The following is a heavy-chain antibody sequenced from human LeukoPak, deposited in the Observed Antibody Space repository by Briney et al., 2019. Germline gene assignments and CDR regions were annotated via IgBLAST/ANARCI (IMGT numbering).Heavy chain of an antibody. Sequence: SETLSLTCTVSGGSISSGDYYWSWLRQPPGKGLGWIGYIYYSGSTYYNPSLKSRVTISVDTSKNQFSLKLSSVTAADTAVYYCARVNTATLPFDYWGQGTLVTVSS. CDR3: ARVNTATLPFDY. CDR1: GGSISSGDYY. V-gene: IGHV4-30-4*08. CDR2: IYYSGST. D-gene: IGHD5-18*01. J-gene: IGHJ4*02.